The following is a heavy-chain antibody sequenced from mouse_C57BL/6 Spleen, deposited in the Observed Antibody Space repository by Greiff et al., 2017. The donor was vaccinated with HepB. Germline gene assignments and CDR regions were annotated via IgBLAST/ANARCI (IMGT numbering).Heavy chain of an antibody. CDR2: IYPGDGDT. CDR1: GYAFSSSW. V-gene: IGHV1-82*01. D-gene: IGHD2-3*01. Sequence: VQLQQSGPELVKPGASVKISCKASGYAFSSSWMNWVKQRPGKGLEWIGRIYPGDGDTNYNGKFKGKATLTADKSSSTAYMQLSSLTSEDSAVYFCARSGYDGYYPHFDYWGQGTTLTVSS. J-gene: IGHJ2*01. CDR3: ARSGYDGYYPHFDY.